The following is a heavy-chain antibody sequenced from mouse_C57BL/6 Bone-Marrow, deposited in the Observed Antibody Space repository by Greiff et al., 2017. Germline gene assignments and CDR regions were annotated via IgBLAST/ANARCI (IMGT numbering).Heavy chain of an antibody. J-gene: IGHJ2*01. CDR2: IYPGNSDT. Sequence: EVQLQQSGTVLARPGASVKMSCKTSGYTFTSYWMHWVKQRPGQGLEWIGAIYPGNSDTSYNQKFKGKAKLTAVTSASTAYMELSSLTNEDSAVYYCTRDDTTVVELYFDYWGQGTTRTVSS. V-gene: IGHV1-5*01. D-gene: IGHD1-1*01. CDR1: GYTFTSYW. CDR3: TRDDTTVVELYFDY.